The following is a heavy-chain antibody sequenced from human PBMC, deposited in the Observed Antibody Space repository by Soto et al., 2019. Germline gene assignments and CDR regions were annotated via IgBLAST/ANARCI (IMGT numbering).Heavy chain of an antibody. D-gene: IGHD2-15*01. J-gene: IGHJ3*01. V-gene: IGHV4-4*02. CDR2: IYHSGTT. CDR3: ARDSRYCTDSGCSIMRDAFDV. Sequence: QVLLQESGPGLVKPSGTLSLTCTVSHFSVTNNKYWSWVGQSPGKRLEWVGEIYHSGTTYYNPSLISRVSMSMDKSKNQISLIRTSVTAADTAVYYCARDSRYCTDSGCSIMRDAFDVWGQGTLVTVSS. CDR1: HFSVTNNKY.